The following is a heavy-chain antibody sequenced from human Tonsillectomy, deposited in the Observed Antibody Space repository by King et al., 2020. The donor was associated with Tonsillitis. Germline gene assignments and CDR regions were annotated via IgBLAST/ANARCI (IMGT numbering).Heavy chain of an antibody. D-gene: IGHD3-22*01. CDR3: ARTYYYDSSGYYYEDFDY. CDR2: ISYDGSNK. J-gene: IGHJ4*02. Sequence: VQLVESGGGVVQPGRSLRLSCAASGFTFSSYAMHWVRQAPGKGLEGVAVISYDGSNKYYADSVKGRFTISRDNSKNTLYLQMNSLRAEDTAVYYCARTYYYDSSGYYYEDFDYWGQGTLVTVSS. V-gene: IGHV3-30*01. CDR1: GFTFSSYA.